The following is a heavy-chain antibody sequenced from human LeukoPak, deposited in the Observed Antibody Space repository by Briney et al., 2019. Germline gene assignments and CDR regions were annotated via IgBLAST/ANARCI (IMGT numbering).Heavy chain of an antibody. D-gene: IGHD4-17*01. Sequence: GGSLRLSCAASGFTFSSYAMSWVRQAPGKGLEWVSAISGSGGSTYYADSVKGRFTISRDNSKNTLYLQMNSLRAEDTAVYYCTPDYGDGYYYYGMDVWGQGTTVTVSS. J-gene: IGHJ6*02. CDR1: GFTFSSYA. CDR2: ISGSGGST. V-gene: IGHV3-23*01. CDR3: TPDYGDGYYYYGMDV.